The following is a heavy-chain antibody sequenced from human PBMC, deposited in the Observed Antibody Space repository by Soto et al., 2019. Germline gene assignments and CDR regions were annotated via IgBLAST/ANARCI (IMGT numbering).Heavy chain of an antibody. Sequence: ASVKVSCKTSGYIFTNYGISWVRQAPGQGLEWMGWISAYDGLTNHSQKFQGRVTMTTDTSTSTAYMELRSLSSDDAALYYCARVRYHDTSGYYDVDYWGQGTLVPVSS. CDR3: ARVRYHDTSGYYDVDY. CDR1: GYIFTNYG. D-gene: IGHD3-22*01. CDR2: ISAYDGLT. V-gene: IGHV1-18*01. J-gene: IGHJ4*02.